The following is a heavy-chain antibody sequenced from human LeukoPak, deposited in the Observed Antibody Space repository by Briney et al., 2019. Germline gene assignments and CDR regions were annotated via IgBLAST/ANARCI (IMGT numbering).Heavy chain of an antibody. Sequence: PGGSLRLSCAASGFTFSSYAMHWVRQAPGKGLEWVAVISYDGSNKYYADSVKGRFTISRDNSKNTLYLQMDSLRAEDTAVYYCARVPYSGYDWDFDYWGQGTLVTVSS. CDR3: ARVPYSGYDWDFDY. CDR1: GFTFSSYA. V-gene: IGHV3-30*04. CDR2: ISYDGSNK. D-gene: IGHD5-12*01. J-gene: IGHJ4*02.